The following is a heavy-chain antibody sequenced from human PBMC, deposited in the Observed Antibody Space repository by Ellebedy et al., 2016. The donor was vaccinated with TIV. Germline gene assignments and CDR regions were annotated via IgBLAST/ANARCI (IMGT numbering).Heavy chain of an antibody. CDR2: IIHSGKT. Sequence: MPSETLSLTCAVYGGSFSRYYWTWVRQPPGQGLEWIEEIIHSGKTNYSPSLKSPVTMSVDTSKNQFSLRLSSVTAADTAKYFCARGPEFLWYRDLLQIREYTYYYGLDVWGQGTTVSVSS. CDR1: GGSFSRYY. V-gene: IGHV4-34*01. J-gene: IGHJ6*01. CDR3: ARGPEFLWYRDLLQIREYTYYYGLDV. D-gene: IGHD3-10*01.